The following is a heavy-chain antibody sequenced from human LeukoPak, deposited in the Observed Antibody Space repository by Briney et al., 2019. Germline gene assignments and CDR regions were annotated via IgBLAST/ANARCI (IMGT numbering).Heavy chain of an antibody. CDR3: HRGIVVAPDAFDI. D-gene: IGHD3-22*01. CDR1: GITFSGSG. V-gene: IGHV3-15*01. CDR2: IKSKTDGGTT. J-gene: IGHJ3*02. Sequence: PGGSLRLSCAASGITFSGSGMSWVRQAPGKGLEWVGRIKSKTDGGTTDYAAPVKGRFTISRDDSKNTLYLQMNSLKTEDTAVSYCHRGIVVAPDAFDIWGQGTMVTVSS.